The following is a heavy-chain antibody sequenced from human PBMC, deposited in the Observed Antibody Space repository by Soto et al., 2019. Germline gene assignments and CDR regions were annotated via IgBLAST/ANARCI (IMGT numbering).Heavy chain of an antibody. CDR1: GGTFTDYA. Sequence: QVQLVQSGAEAKKPGSSVKVSCKASGGTFTDYAFSWVRQAAGQGLEWMGGIIPMFRSSNFAQKFQDRLTIFADASAGRAYMELSRLRSDDTAIYYCAKDVGFQQHLFVFDLWGQGTLVTVSS. D-gene: IGHD3-10*02. J-gene: IGHJ4*02. CDR2: IIPMFRSS. V-gene: IGHV1-69*01. CDR3: AKDVGFQQHLFVFDL.